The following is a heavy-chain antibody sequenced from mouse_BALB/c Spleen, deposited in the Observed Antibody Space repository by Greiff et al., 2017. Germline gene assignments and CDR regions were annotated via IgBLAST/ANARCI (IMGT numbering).Heavy chain of an antibody. D-gene: IGHD2-14*01. CDR2: ISYSGST. CDR1: GYSITSDYA. J-gene: IGHJ4*01. V-gene: IGHV3-2*02. CDR3: AREYRYDGYAMDY. Sequence: EVQLVESGPGLVKPSQSLSLTCTVTGYSITSDYAWNWIRQFPGNKLEWMGYISYSGSTSYNPSLKSRISITRDTSKNQFFLQLNSVTTEDTATYYCAREYRYDGYAMDYWGQGTSVTVSS.